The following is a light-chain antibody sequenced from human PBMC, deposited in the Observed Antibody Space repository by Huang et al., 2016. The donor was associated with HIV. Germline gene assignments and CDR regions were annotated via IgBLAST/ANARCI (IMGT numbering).Light chain of an antibody. V-gene: IGKV3-15*01. Sequence: EIVMTQSPGTLSVAPGERATLSCRASQNINTNLAWFQQKPGQAPRPLIHAASTRNAGFPARFSGSGSRTEFTLTISSLQSEDIAVYYCQQYNDWPRSFGQGTKVEIK. CDR2: AAS. J-gene: IGKJ1*01. CDR1: QNINTN. CDR3: QQYNDWPRS.